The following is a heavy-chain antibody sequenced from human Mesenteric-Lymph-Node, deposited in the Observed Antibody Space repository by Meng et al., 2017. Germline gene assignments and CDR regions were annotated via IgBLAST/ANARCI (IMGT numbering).Heavy chain of an antibody. Sequence: VLPWDYLVLPAVVCAGPISSINGWTVVRQPPGTGLWWIGEIYHSGSNNYTPSLKSRCTISVDKSKNQFSLKLSSVTAADTAVYYCARVAAAGNEWFDPWGQGTLVTVSS. D-gene: IGHD6-13*01. V-gene: IGHV4-4*02. CDR1: AGPISSING. CDR3: ARVAAAGNEWFDP. CDR2: IYHSGSN. J-gene: IGHJ5*02.